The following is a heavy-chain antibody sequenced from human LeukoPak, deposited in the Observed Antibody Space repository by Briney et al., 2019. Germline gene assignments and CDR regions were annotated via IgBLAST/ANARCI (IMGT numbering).Heavy chain of an antibody. V-gene: IGHV3-23*01. CDR1: GFPFSNNV. Sequence: WGSLRLSCAASGFPFSNNVMSWVPQAPGRGLDWLSAIRGSGDTYYADFVKGRFTISRDNYKNVLYLQMNSLRAEDTAVYYCAKTFPYGTTWYGFCDYWGQGALVTVSS. D-gene: IGHD3-3*01. CDR2: IRGSGDT. CDR3: AKTFPYGTTWYGFCDY. J-gene: IGHJ4*02.